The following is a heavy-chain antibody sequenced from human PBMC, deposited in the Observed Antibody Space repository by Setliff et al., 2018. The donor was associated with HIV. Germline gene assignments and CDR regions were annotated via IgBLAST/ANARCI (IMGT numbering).Heavy chain of an antibody. J-gene: IGHJ6*03. CDR2: IIPMSGVP. D-gene: IGHD6-19*01. Sequence: GASVKVSCKASGGNFRSYGISWVRQAPGQGLEWMGGIIPMSGVPKYAQKFQGRVTITADKSTSTAYMELSSLRSEDTAVYYCARNPGMAALNYFYYYMDVWGKGTTVTVSS. CDR3: ARNPGMAALNYFYYYMDV. CDR1: GGNFRSYG. V-gene: IGHV1-69*10.